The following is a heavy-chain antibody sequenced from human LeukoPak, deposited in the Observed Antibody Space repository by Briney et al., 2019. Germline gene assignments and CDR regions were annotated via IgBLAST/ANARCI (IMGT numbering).Heavy chain of an antibody. D-gene: IGHD1-14*01. Sequence: PGGSLRLSCAVSGFSLTNFWMSWARQATGRGREWVANIHSEGNEKNHVESVKGRFTISRDNTKNLLFLQMNGLRVEDTAVYYWARGDAFSGDHWGQGTLVTVSS. CDR3: ARGDAFSGDH. CDR1: GFSLTNFW. CDR2: IHSEGNEK. V-gene: IGHV3-7*04. J-gene: IGHJ4*02.